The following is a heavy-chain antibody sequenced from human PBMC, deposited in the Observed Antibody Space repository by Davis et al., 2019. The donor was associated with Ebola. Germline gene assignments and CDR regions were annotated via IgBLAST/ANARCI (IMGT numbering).Heavy chain of an antibody. CDR2: MNPNSGNT. CDR3: AIMTTVTHYYYYGMDV. V-gene: IGHV1-8*01. D-gene: IGHD4-17*01. Sequence: ASVKVSCKASGYTFTSYDINWVRQATGQGLEWMGWMNPNSGNTGYAQKFQGRVTMTRNTSISTAYMELSSLRSEDTAVYYCAIMTTVTHYYYYGMDVWGQGTTVTVSS. CDR1: GYTFTSYD. J-gene: IGHJ6*02.